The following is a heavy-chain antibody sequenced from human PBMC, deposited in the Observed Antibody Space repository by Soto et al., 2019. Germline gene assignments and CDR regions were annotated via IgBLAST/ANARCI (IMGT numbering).Heavy chain of an antibody. CDR3: AREKDXGSRYCSGANCYSGLGY. V-gene: IGHV3-30*03. CDR1: GFMFRSYG. D-gene: IGHD2-15*01. Sequence: GGSLRLSCAASGFMFRSYGMHWVRQTPGKGLEWVAVISYDERSKLYADSVKGRFTISRDRSNNTLYLEMESLKPEDTALYYCAREKDXGSRYCSGANCYSGLGYWGQGTLVTVSS. J-gene: IGHJ4*02. CDR2: ISYDERSK.